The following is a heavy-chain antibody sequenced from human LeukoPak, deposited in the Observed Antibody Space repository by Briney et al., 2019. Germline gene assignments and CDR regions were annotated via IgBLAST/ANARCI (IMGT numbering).Heavy chain of an antibody. CDR3: ARVSITIFGVVIIWDY. V-gene: IGHV1-18*01. D-gene: IGHD3-3*01. CDR1: GYTFTSYG. Sequence: APVKVSCKASGYTFTSYGISWVRQAPGQGLEWMGWISAYNGNTNYAQKLQGRVTMTTDTSTNTAYMELRSLRSDDTAVYYCARVSITIFGVVIIWDYWGQGTLVTVSS. CDR2: ISAYNGNT. J-gene: IGHJ4*02.